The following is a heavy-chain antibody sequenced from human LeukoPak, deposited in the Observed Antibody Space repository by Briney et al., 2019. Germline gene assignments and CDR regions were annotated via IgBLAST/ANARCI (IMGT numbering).Heavy chain of an antibody. CDR1: GGSISSGGYS. CDR2: IYHSGST. D-gene: IGHD3-3*01. V-gene: IGHV4-30-2*01. Sequence: PSETLSLTCAVSGGSISSGGYSWSWIRQPPGKGLEWIGYIYHSGSTYYNPSLKSRVTISVDRSKNQFSLKLSSVTAADTAVYYCARGDYDFWSGYENARRWFGPWGQGTLVTVSS. J-gene: IGHJ5*02. CDR3: ARGDYDFWSGYENARRWFGP.